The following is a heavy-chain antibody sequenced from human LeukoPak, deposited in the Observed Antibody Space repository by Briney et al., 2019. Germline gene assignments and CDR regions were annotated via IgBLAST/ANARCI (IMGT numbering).Heavy chain of an antibody. CDR2: MNPNSGNT. CDR1: GYTFTSYD. D-gene: IGHD3-22*01. Sequence: ASVKVSCKASGYTFTSYDINWVRQATGQGLEWMGWMNPNSGNTGCAQKFQGRVTTTRNTSISTAYMELSSLRSEDTAVYYCARGWGLTMIVVPSRGYYGMDVWGQGTTVTVSS. CDR3: ARGWGLTMIVVPSRGYYGMDV. V-gene: IGHV1-8*01. J-gene: IGHJ6*02.